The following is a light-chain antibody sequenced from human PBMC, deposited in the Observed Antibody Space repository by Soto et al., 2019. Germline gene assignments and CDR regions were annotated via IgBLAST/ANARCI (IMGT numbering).Light chain of an antibody. CDR3: QQYNNWPPRYT. J-gene: IGKJ2*01. Sequence: DIVLTQSPATLSVSPGESATLSCRASQSVSRALAWYQHVPGQAPRLLIYDSSTRATGVPARFSGSGSGTRFTLTIGSLQSEDFAVYYCQQYNNWPPRYTFGQGTKLQI. CDR1: QSVSRA. V-gene: IGKV3-15*01. CDR2: DSS.